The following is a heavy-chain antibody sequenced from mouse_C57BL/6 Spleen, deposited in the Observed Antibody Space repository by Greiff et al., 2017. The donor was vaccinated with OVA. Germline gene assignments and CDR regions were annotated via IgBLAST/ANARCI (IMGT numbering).Heavy chain of an antibody. CDR2: IDPSDSYT. D-gene: IGHD1-1*01. CDR3: ARRYYGSSYAWFAY. J-gene: IGHJ3*01. Sequence: QVQLQQPGAELVMPGASVKLSCKASGYTFTSYWMHWVKQRPGPGLEWIGEIDPSDSYTNYNQKFKGKSTLTVDKSSSTAYMQLSSLTSEDSAVYYCARRYYGSSYAWFAYWGQGTLVTVSA. CDR1: GYTFTSYW. V-gene: IGHV1-69*01.